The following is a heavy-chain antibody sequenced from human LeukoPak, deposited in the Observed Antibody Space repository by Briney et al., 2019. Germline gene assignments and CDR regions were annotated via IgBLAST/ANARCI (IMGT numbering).Heavy chain of an antibody. CDR2: ISYDGSNK. Sequence: GGSLRLSCAASGFTFSTYPMHWVRQAPGKGLEWVAVISYDGSNKYYSDSVKGRFTISRDNSKNTLILQMNSLRAEDTAVYYCAGSPIYPFGGVIVREDYWGQGTLVTVSS. V-gene: IGHV3-30-3*01. J-gene: IGHJ4*02. CDR3: AGSPIYPFGGVIVREDY. D-gene: IGHD3-16*02. CDR1: GFTFSTYP.